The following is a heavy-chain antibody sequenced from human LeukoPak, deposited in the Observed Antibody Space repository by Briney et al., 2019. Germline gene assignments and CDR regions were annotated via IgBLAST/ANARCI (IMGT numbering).Heavy chain of an antibody. Sequence: GGSLRLSCAASGFSFSSAWMNWVRQAPGKGLEWVANISPDGSDIYYVDSVKGRFTISRDNTKNSLYLQMNSLRAEDTAVYCCGRGEYWDQGTPVTVSS. J-gene: IGHJ4*02. CDR1: GFSFSSAW. CDR3: GRGEY. V-gene: IGHV3-7*04. CDR2: ISPDGSDI.